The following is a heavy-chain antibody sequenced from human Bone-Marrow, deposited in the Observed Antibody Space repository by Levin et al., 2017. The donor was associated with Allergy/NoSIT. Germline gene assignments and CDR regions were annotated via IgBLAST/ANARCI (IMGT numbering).Heavy chain of an antibody. CDR3: TSDDYQENGGVGF. V-gene: IGHV3-15*01. Sequence: GGSLRLSCAASGFTFRNAWMSWVRQAPGKGLEWVGRIKSQADGGTTHYATPVKGRFTISRDDSESTLLLQMNSLQTEDTGVYYCTSDDYQENGGVGFWGQGTLVTVSS. CDR1: GFTFRNAW. D-gene: IGHD3-3*01. J-gene: IGHJ4*02. CDR2: IKSQADGGTT.